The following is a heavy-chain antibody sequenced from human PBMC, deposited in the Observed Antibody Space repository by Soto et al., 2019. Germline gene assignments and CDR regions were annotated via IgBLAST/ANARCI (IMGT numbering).Heavy chain of an antibody. Sequence: PSETLSLTCAVYGGSFSGYFWSWIRQPPGKGLEWIGEITHSESATYNPSLKSRVNISVDTSKNQFSLKLTSVTAADTAAYFCARADGSGSTKGLIDYWGQGSRVTVSS. CDR3: ARADGSGSTKGLIDY. V-gene: IGHV4-34*01. CDR1: GGSFSGYF. CDR2: ITHSESA. D-gene: IGHD3-10*01. J-gene: IGHJ4*02.